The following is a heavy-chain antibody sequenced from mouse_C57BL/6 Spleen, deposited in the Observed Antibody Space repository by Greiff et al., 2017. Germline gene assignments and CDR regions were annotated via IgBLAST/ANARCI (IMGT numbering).Heavy chain of an antibody. CDR2: INPNNGGT. J-gene: IGHJ2*01. D-gene: IGHD2-3*01. V-gene: IGHV1-22*01. CDR3: ARGLLRFDY. CDR1: GYTFTDYN. Sequence: EVQLQQSGPELVKPGASVKMSCKAAGYTFTDYNMHWVKQSHGKSLEWIGYINPNNGGTSYNQKFKGKATLTVNKSSSTSYMELRSLTSEDSAVYYCARGLLRFDYWGQGTTLTVSS.